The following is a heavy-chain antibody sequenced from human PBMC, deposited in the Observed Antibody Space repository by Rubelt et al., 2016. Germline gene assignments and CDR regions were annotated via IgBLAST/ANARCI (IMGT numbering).Heavy chain of an antibody. CDR3: TTVEVGSFDY. D-gene: IGHD2-15*01. Sequence: VQLVESGGGVVQPGRSLRLSCAASGFTFSSYGMHWVRQAPGKGLEWVAVISYDGSNKYYADSVKGRFTISRDNSKNTLYLQMNSLKTEDTAVYYCTTVEVGSFDYWGQGTLVTVSS. J-gene: IGHJ4*02. CDR2: ISYDGSNK. V-gene: IGHV3-30*19. CDR1: GFTFSSYG.